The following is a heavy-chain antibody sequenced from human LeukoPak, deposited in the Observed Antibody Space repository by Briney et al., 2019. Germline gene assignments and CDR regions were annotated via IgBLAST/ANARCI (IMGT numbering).Heavy chain of an antibody. Sequence: PSGTLSLTCAVSGGSVSSSNWCSWVRQSPGKGLEWIAAIHGTGSTNYNPSLKSRVTISVDTSKNQFSLKLSSVTAADTAVYYCARLGCSGGSCYGYYYYYMDVWGKGTTVTISS. J-gene: IGHJ6*03. CDR2: IHGTGST. D-gene: IGHD2-15*01. CDR3: ARLGCSGGSCYGYYYYYMDV. CDR1: GGSVSSSNW. V-gene: IGHV4-4*02.